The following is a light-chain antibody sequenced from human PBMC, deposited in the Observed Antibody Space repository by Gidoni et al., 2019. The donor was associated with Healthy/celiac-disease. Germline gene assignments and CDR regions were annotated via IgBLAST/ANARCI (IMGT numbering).Light chain of an antibody. Sequence: DTQMTQTPSSLSASVGDRVTITCRASQSISSYLNWYQQKPGKAPKLLIYAASSLQSGVPSRFSGSGSGTDFTLTISSLQPEDFATYYCQQHYSYPLTFGGGTKVEIK. CDR2: AAS. V-gene: IGKV1-39*01. CDR3: QQHYSYPLT. J-gene: IGKJ4*01. CDR1: QSISSY.